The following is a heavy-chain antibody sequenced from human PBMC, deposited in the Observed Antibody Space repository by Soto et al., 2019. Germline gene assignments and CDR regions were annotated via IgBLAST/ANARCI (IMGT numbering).Heavy chain of an antibody. J-gene: IGHJ6*02. CDR1: GYRFTSYW. CDR3: ARQNAARENYYYGMDV. CDR2: IYPGDSDT. V-gene: IGHV5-51*01. D-gene: IGHD6-6*01. Sequence: HGESLKISCQGSGYRFTSYWSGWVRQLPGKGLEWMGIIYPGDSDTRYSPSFQGQVTISADKSISTAYLQWSSLKASDTAMYYCARQNAARENYYYGMDVWGQGTTVTVSS.